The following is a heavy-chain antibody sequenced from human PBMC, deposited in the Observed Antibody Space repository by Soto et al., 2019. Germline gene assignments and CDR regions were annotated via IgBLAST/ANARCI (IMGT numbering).Heavy chain of an antibody. Sequence: EVQLVESGGGLVQPGGSLRLSCAASGFIFRGYSMHWVRQAPGKGLEWVAYISSSSNSIYYADSVMGRFTISRDNAKNSQNLKMNSLRAEDKDVSYCASPVKCSPTSCLRWGQGTLVTVSS. J-gene: IGHJ4*02. D-gene: IGHD2-2*01. V-gene: IGHV3-48*01. CDR3: ASPVKCSPTSCLR. CDR2: ISSSSNSI. CDR1: GFIFRGYS.